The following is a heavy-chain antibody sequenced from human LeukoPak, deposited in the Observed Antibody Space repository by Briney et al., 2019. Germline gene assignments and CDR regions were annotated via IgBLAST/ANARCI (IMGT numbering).Heavy chain of an antibody. J-gene: IGHJ6*03. CDR3: ARIDYGDYNFYYYYMDV. CDR1: GDSVSSYY. Sequence: SETLSLTCSVSGDSVSSYYWSWIQQPPGKGLEWLGYISSGNTNYNPSLKSRDTISVDTSKNQFSLSLNSVTAADTAVYYCARIDYGDYNFYYYYMDVWGKGTTVTVSS. CDR2: ISSGNT. V-gene: IGHV4-59*02. D-gene: IGHD4-17*01.